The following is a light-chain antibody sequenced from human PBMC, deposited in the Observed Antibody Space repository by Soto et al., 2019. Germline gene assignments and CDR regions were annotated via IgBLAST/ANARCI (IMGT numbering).Light chain of an antibody. CDR1: SSDVGGSNY. J-gene: IGLJ1*01. CDR3: SSYTRSSTLRGV. CDR2: DVS. V-gene: IGLV2-14*01. Sequence: QSALTQPASVSGSPGQSITISCTGTSSDVGGSNYVSWYQQHPGKAPKLMIYDVSNRPSGVSNRFSGSKSGNTASLTISGLQAEDEADCCCSSYTRSSTLRGVFCTGTNLTVL.